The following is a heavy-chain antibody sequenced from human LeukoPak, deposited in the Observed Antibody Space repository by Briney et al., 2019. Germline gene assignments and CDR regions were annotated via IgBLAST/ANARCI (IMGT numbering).Heavy chain of an antibody. J-gene: IGHJ4*02. CDR3: AREITDYFDY. CDR2: ISYDGSNK. Sequence: PGGSLRLSCAASGFTFSSYGMHWVRQAAGKGLEWVAVISYDGSNKNYADSVKGRFTISRDNSKNTLYLQMNSLRAEDTAVYYCAREITDYFDYWGQGTLVTVSS. CDR1: GFTFSSYG. D-gene: IGHD3-16*01. V-gene: IGHV3-30-3*01.